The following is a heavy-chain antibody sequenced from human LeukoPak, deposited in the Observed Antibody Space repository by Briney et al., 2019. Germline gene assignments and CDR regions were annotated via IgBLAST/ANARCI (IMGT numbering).Heavy chain of an antibody. CDR1: GFTFSSYS. D-gene: IGHD3-22*01. Sequence: GGSLRLSCAASGFTFSSYSMNWVRQAPGKGLEWVSSISSSSSYIYYADSVKGRFTISRDNAKNSLYLQMKSLRAEDTAVYYCAREILVTMIVVDDAFDIWGQGTMVTVSS. J-gene: IGHJ3*02. V-gene: IGHV3-21*01. CDR2: ISSSSSYI. CDR3: AREILVTMIVVDDAFDI.